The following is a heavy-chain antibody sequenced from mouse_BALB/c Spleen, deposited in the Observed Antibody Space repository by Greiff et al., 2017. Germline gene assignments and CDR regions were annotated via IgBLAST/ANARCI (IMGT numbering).Heavy chain of an antibody. CDR2: ISSGGSYT. V-gene: IGHV5-6-4*01. CDR1: GFTFSSYT. CDR3: TRDYYGSSRGYYFDY. J-gene: IGHJ2*01. Sequence: EVKLMESGGGLVKPGGSLKLSCAASGFTFSSYTMSWVRQTPEKRLEWVATISSGGSYTYYPDSVKGRFTISRDNAKNTLYLQMSSLKSEDTAMYYCTRDYYGSSRGYYFDYWGQGTTLTVSS. D-gene: IGHD1-1*01.